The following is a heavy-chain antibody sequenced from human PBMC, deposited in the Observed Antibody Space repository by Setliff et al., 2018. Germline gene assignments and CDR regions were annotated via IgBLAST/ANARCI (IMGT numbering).Heavy chain of an antibody. Sequence: TSYSMHWVRQAPGQSLEWMGWINAGNGNTKYSQKFQGRVTITRDTSASTAYMELSSLRSEDTAVYYCARGRRGNYDFWSGYSNWFDPWGQGTLVTVSS. CDR3: ARGRRGNYDFWSGYSNWFDP. J-gene: IGHJ5*02. CDR1: TSYS. V-gene: IGHV1-3*01. CDR2: INAGNGNT. D-gene: IGHD3-3*01.